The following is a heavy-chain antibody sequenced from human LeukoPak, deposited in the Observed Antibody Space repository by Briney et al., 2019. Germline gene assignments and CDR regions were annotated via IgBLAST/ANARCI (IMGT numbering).Heavy chain of an antibody. Sequence: KPSETLSLTCTVSGYSISSGYYWGWIRQPPGKGLEWIGSIYHSGSTYYNPSLKSRVTISVDTSKNQFSLKLSSVTAADTAVYYCAGGSSWYVGWFDPWGQGTLVTVSS. CDR3: AGGSSWYVGWFDP. V-gene: IGHV4-38-2*02. CDR1: GYSISSGYY. CDR2: IYHSGST. J-gene: IGHJ5*02. D-gene: IGHD6-13*01.